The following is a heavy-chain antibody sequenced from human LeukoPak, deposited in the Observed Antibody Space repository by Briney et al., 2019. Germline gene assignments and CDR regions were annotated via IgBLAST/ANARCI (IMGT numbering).Heavy chain of an antibody. J-gene: IGHJ1*01. D-gene: IGHD6-13*01. CDR1: GFTFSSYA. CDR2: ISYDGSNK. CDR3: ARDTTYSSSWSVGEH. Sequence: GRSLRLSCAASGFTFSSYAMHWVRQAPGKGLEWVAVISYDGSNKYYADSVKGRFTISRDNSKNTLYLQMNSLRAEDTAVYYCARDTTYSSSWSVGEHWGQGTLVTVSS. V-gene: IGHV3-30-3*01.